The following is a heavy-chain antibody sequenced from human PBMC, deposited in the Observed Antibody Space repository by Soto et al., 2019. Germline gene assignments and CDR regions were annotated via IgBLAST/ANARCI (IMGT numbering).Heavy chain of an antibody. CDR2: IYYSEST. CDR3: ARVEYYDGSGYNACDI. J-gene: IGHJ3*02. D-gene: IGHD3-22*01. V-gene: IGHV4-31*03. Sequence: QVQLQESGPGLVKPSQTLSLTCTVSGGSISSGGHYWSWIRQHPGKGLEWIGYIYYSESTYYNPSLKSRVTISVDTSKNQFSLKRSSVIAADTAVYYCARVEYYDGSGYNACDIWGQGTMVTVSS. CDR1: GGSISSGGHY.